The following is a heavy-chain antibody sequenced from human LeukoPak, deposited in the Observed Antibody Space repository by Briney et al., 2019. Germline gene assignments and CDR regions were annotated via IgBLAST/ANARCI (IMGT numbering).Heavy chain of an antibody. J-gene: IGHJ4*02. CDR2: IKHDGSEE. V-gene: IGHV3-7*04. CDR3: AKDEYYYDSSGYYRGLDY. CDR1: GFTFNTYR. D-gene: IGHD3-22*01. Sequence: GGSLRLSCAASGFTFNTYRMSWVRQAPGKGLEWVANIKHDGSEENYVDSVKGRFTISRDNDKDSLSLQMNSLRGQETAVYYCAKDEYYYDSSGYYRGLDYWGQGTLVTVSS.